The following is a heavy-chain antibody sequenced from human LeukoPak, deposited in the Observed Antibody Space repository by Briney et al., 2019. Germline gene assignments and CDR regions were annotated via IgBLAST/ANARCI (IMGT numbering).Heavy chain of an antibody. CDR2: ISGNGGST. D-gene: IGHD1-1*01. CDR3: ARDHTGTYYYYGMDV. J-gene: IGHJ6*02. CDR1: QFNFNKFG. Sequence: PGGSLRLSCATSQFNFNKFGMTWVRQAPGKGLEWVSSISGNGGSTQYADSVQGRFAISRDNSKDTLYLQMNSLRAEDTAVYYCARDHTGTYYYYGMDVWGQGTTVTVSS. V-gene: IGHV3-23*01.